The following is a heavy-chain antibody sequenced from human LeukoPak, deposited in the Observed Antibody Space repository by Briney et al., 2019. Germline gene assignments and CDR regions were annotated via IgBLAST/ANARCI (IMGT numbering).Heavy chain of an antibody. Sequence: ASVKVSCKTSGYSFNDYYVHWVRQAPGQGLEWMGWINPNSGRTCYAPKFLGRVTLTTDTSITTAYMDLSSLISGDTALYYCARDYSDVLTGYYHFWGQGTLVTVSS. CDR1: GYSFNDYY. J-gene: IGHJ4*02. CDR3: ARDYSDVLTGYYHF. CDR2: INPNSGRT. V-gene: IGHV1-2*02. D-gene: IGHD3-9*01.